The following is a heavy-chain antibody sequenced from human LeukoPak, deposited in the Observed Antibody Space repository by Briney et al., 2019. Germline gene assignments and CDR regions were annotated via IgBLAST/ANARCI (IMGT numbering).Heavy chain of an antibody. D-gene: IGHD5-18*01. V-gene: IGHV1-69*05. CDR1: GGTFSSYA. J-gene: IGHJ4*02. CDR3: ARDAGYSYGLLRY. CDR2: IIPIFGTA. Sequence: SVKASCKASGGTFSSYAISWVRQAPGQGLEWMGGIIPIFGTANYAQKFQGRVTITTDESTSTAYMELSSLRSEDTAVYYCARDAGYSYGLLRYWGQGTLVTVSS.